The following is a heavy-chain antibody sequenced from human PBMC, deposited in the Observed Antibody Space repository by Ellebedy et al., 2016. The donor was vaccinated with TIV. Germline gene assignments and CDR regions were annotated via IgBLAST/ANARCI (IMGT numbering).Heavy chain of an antibody. V-gene: IGHV3-13*01. CDR1: GFTFSSHD. Sequence: GESLKISCAASGFTFSSHDMHWVRQPTGKGLEWVSGITSAGDTYYLGSVKGRFIISRDSAKNSLYLQMNSLRAEDTAVYYCARDSGITAADDYWGQGTLVTVSS. D-gene: IGHD6-13*01. CDR3: ARDSGITAADDY. CDR2: ITSAGDT. J-gene: IGHJ4*02.